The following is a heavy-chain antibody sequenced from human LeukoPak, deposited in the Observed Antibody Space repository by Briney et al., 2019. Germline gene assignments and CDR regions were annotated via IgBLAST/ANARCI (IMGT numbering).Heavy chain of an antibody. Sequence: GGSLRLSCAASGFTFDDYGMSWVRQAPGKGLEWVSSISSSSSYIYYADSVKGRFTISRDNAKNSLYLQMNSLRAEDTALYYCAKGSVTMVRGPSGPFDYWGQGTLVTVSS. CDR3: AKGSVTMVRGPSGPFDY. D-gene: IGHD3-10*01. J-gene: IGHJ4*02. V-gene: IGHV3-21*04. CDR1: GFTFDDYG. CDR2: ISSSSSYI.